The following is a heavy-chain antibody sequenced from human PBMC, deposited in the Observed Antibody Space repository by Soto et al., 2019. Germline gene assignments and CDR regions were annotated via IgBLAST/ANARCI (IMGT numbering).Heavy chain of an antibody. CDR3: AKEYSSVWSHWYFDL. V-gene: IGHV3-30*18. Sequence: QVQLVESGGGVVQPGRSLRLSCAGSGFDFNNYGIQWVRRAPGKGLEWVAVVSHDGTAKIYADPVKGRFIISRDGSENMVYLQMDSLRVEDTAVYYCAKEYSSVWSHWYFDLWGRGTLVTVSS. CDR1: GFDFNNYG. D-gene: IGHD6-19*01. J-gene: IGHJ2*01. CDR2: VSHDGTAK.